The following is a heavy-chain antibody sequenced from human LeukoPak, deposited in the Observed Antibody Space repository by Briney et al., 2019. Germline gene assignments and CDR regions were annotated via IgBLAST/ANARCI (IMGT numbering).Heavy chain of an antibody. V-gene: IGHV1-2*02. CDR3: ARFLCSGGSCYGDSFDI. CDR2: INPNSGGT. Sequence: ASVKVSCKSSGYTFTAYYMHWVRQAPGQGLEWMGWINPNSGGTNYAQKFQGRVTMTRGTSISTVYMELSRLRSDDTAVYYCARFLCSGGSCYGDSFDIWGQGTMVSVSS. D-gene: IGHD2-15*01. CDR1: GYTFTAYY. J-gene: IGHJ3*02.